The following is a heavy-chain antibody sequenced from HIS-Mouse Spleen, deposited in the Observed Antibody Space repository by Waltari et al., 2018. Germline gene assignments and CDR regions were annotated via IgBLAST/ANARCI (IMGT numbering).Heavy chain of an antibody. Sequence: QVQLQQWGAGLLKPSETLSLTCAVYGGSFSGYSWDWIRQPPGKGLEWIGEINHSGSTNYNPSLKSRVTISVDTSKNQFSLKLSSVTAADTAVYYCARGALRGSYYWGEYFQHWGQGTLVTVSS. CDR1: GGSFSGYS. J-gene: IGHJ1*01. D-gene: IGHD1-26*01. V-gene: IGHV4-34*01. CDR3: ARGALRGSYYWGEYFQH. CDR2: INHSGST.